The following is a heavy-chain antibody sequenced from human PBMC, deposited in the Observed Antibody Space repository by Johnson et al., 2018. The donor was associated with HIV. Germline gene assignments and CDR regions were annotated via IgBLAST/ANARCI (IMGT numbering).Heavy chain of an antibody. Sequence: VQLVESGGGLVQPGGSLRLSCAASGFTFSSYAMSWVRQAPGKGLEWVSAISGSGGDTYYADSVKDRFTISRDNSKNTLYLQMNRLRAEDTAVYYCARAPGYSRAFDIWGQGTMVTVST. CDR3: ARAPGYSRAFDI. CDR2: ISGSGGDT. CDR1: GFTFSSYA. D-gene: IGHD5-18*01. J-gene: IGHJ3*02. V-gene: IGHV3-23*04.